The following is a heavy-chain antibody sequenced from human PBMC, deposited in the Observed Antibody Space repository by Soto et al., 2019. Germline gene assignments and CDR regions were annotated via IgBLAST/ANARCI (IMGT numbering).Heavy chain of an antibody. V-gene: IGHV1-3*01. Sequence: ASVKVSCKASGYTFTSYAMHWVRQAPGQRLEWMGWINAGNGNTKYSQKFQGRVTITRDTSASTAYMELSSLRSEDTAVYYCATCAPVLRFLEWLPKPDYHYYGMDVWGQGTTVTVSS. CDR1: GYTFTSYA. CDR2: INAGNGNT. D-gene: IGHD3-3*01. J-gene: IGHJ6*02. CDR3: ATCAPVLRFLEWLPKPDYHYYGMDV.